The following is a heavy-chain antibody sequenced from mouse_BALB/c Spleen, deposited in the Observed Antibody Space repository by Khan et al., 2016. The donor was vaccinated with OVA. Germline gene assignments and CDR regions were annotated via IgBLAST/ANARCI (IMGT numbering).Heavy chain of an antibody. CDR2: ISFSGST. Sequence: EVQLQESGPGLVKPSQSLSLTCTVTGYSITSDFAWNWVRQFPGNKLEWMGYISFSGSTSYDPSLKSRLSITRDTSKNQFFLQLSSVTTEDTATSYCTRSVYYAYAYAMDYWGQGTSVTVSS. V-gene: IGHV3-2*02. CDR3: TRSVYYAYAYAMDY. CDR1: GYSITSDFA. D-gene: IGHD2-2*01. J-gene: IGHJ4*01.